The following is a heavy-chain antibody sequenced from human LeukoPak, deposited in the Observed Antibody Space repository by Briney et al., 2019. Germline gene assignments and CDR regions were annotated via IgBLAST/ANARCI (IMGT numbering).Heavy chain of an antibody. CDR2: VNSDGSTT. J-gene: IGHJ4*02. Sequence: GGSLRLSCAASGFTFSSYWMHWVRQAPGKGLVWVSRVNSDGSTTSYADSVKGRFTISRDNSKNTLYLEMNSLRAEDTAVYYCAKDIGSYYDYWGQGILVTVSS. D-gene: IGHD3-10*01. CDR3: AKDIGSYYDY. CDR1: GFTFSSYW. V-gene: IGHV3-74*01.